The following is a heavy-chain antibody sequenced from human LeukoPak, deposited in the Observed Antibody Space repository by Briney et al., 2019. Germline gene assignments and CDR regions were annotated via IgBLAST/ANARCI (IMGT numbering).Heavy chain of an antibody. CDR1: GYTFTGYY. J-gene: IGHJ4*02. V-gene: IGHV1-2*02. D-gene: IGHD3-16*02. Sequence: ASVTVSCTASGYTFTGYYMHWVRQAPGQGLEWMGWINPNSGGTNYAQKFQGRVTMTRDTSISTAYMELSRLRSDDTAVYYCAREIAGGVIAGDYWGQGTLVTVSS. CDR2: INPNSGGT. CDR3: AREIAGGVIAGDY.